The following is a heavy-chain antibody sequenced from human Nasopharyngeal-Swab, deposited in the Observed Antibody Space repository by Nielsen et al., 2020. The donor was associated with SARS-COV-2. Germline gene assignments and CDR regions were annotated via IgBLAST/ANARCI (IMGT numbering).Heavy chain of an antibody. J-gene: IGHJ4*02. D-gene: IGHD3-22*01. CDR1: GFTFSSFG. CDR3: VKDQHAYYYERWGFDY. Sequence: GESLKISCAASGFTFSSFGMHWVRQAPGKGLEWVAFIAHEASNEYYGDSVKGRFSISRDSSKNTLYLQMDSLRGEDTAVDYCVKDQHAYYYERWGFDYWGQGTLVTVSS. CDR2: IAHEASNE. V-gene: IGHV3-30*18.